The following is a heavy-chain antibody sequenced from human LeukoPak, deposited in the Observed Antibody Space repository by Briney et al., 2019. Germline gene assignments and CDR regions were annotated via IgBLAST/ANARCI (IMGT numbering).Heavy chain of an antibody. Sequence: GGSLRLSCAASGFSFSIHGMGWVRQAPGRGLEWVSATSYDGSNKYYADSVKGRFTISRDNSRNTLYLQMDSLRGEDTAVYFCAKNYGSASFYYYGMDVWGQGTTVIVSS. D-gene: IGHD3-10*01. J-gene: IGHJ6*02. CDR3: AKNYGSASFYYYGMDV. CDR1: GFSFSIHG. V-gene: IGHV3-30*18. CDR2: TSYDGSNK.